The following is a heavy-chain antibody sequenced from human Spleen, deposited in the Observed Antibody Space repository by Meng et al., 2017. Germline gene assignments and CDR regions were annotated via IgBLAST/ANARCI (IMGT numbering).Heavy chain of an antibody. CDR2: INPKSGDT. Sequence: ASVKVSCKASGYTFPDYYLHWVRRAPGQGLEWMGRINPKSGDTHYAQKFQGRVTLATDTSISTAYLEMRRLRPDDTAVYFCARAMAGPREGTFDIWGQGTKVTVSS. CDR1: GYTFPDYY. D-gene: IGHD5-24*01. J-gene: IGHJ3*02. V-gene: IGHV1-2*06. CDR3: ARAMAGPREGTFDI.